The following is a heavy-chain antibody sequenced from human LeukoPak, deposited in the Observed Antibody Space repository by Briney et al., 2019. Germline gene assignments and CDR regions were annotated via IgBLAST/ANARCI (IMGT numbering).Heavy chain of an antibody. CDR1: GGSFSGHY. CDR2: VNQSGST. J-gene: IGHJ4*02. Sequence: PSETLSLTCAVYGGSFSGHYWTWIRQPPGKRLEWIGEVNQSGSTTYNPSLNNRVTISVDTSKNQFSLKLTSVTAADTAVYFCARPRYGSGSLDSWGQGTLVTVS. CDR3: ARPRYGSGSLDS. V-gene: IGHV4-34*01. D-gene: IGHD3-10*01.